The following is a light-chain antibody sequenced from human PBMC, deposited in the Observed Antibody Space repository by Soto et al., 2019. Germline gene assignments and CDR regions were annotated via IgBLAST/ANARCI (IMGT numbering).Light chain of an antibody. CDR3: QQYNTYVA. CDR1: QSISCW. Sequence: DIQMTQFPSTLSASVGDRVTITCRASQSISCWLAWYQQKPGTAPKLLISEVSTFESGVPARFSGSGSGTEFTLTISSLHPDDFANYDCQQYNTYVAFGQGTRLYIQ. CDR2: EVS. J-gene: IGKJ2*01. V-gene: IGKV1-5*01.